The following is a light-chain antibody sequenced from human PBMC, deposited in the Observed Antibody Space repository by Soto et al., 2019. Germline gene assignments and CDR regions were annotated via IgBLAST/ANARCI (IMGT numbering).Light chain of an antibody. V-gene: IGKV3-20*01. CDR2: GAS. Sequence: ENVLTQSPSPLSLSPGESATLSFRASQSISFNYLAWYHQKPGQAPRLLIYGASSRATGIPDRFSGSGSGTDFTLTISRLEPEDFAVYYCQQYGSSPATFGQGTKWIS. CDR3: QQYGSSPAT. J-gene: IGKJ1*01. CDR1: QSISFNY.